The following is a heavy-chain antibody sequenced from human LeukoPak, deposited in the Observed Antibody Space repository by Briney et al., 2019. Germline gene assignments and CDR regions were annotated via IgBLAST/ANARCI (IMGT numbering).Heavy chain of an antibody. Sequence: GASVKVSCKASGGTFSSYAISWVRQAPGQGLEWMGGIIPIFGTANYAQKFQGRVTITADESTSTAYMELSSLRSEDTAVYYCARDGGIAVAGTYWNYFDYWGQGTLVTVSS. J-gene: IGHJ4*02. CDR2: IIPIFGTA. CDR3: ARDGGIAVAGTYWNYFDY. D-gene: IGHD6-19*01. V-gene: IGHV1-69*13. CDR1: GGTFSSYA.